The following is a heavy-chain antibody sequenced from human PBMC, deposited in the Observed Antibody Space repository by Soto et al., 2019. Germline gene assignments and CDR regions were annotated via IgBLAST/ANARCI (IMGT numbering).Heavy chain of an antibody. Sequence: QVQLVQSGAEVKKPGASVKVSCKASGYTFTGYYMHWVRQAPGQGLEWMGWINPNRGGTNYAQKFQAWVTMTRDTSISAAYMELSRLRSDDTAVYFCARGDIVVVPAAMGFDPWGQGTLVTVSS. V-gene: IGHV1-2*04. D-gene: IGHD2-2*01. CDR1: GYTFTGYY. CDR2: INPNRGGT. J-gene: IGHJ5*02. CDR3: ARGDIVVVPAAMGFDP.